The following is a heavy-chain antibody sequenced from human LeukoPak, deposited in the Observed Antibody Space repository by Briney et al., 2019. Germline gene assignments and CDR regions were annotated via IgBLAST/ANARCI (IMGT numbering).Heavy chain of an antibody. V-gene: IGHV1-2*02. CDR3: ARLAVAETYMDV. CDR2: INPNSGGT. D-gene: IGHD6-19*01. J-gene: IGHJ6*03. CDR1: GYTFTGYY. Sequence: ASVKVSCKASGYTFTGYYMHWVRQAPGRGLEWMGWINPNSGGTNYAQKLQGRVTMTTDTSTSTAYMELRSLRSDDTAVYYCARLAVAETYMDVWGKGTTVTVSS.